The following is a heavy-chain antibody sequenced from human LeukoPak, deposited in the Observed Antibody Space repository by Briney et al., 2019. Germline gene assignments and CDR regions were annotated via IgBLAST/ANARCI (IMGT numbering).Heavy chain of an antibody. CDR3: ARAAWGYAFDI. CDR2: IYYSGNT. J-gene: IGHJ3*02. D-gene: IGHD7-27*01. Sequence: SETLSLTCTVSGGSMSSYYWTWIRQPPGKGLEWIGYIYYSGNTNYNPSLKSRVTISADTSKTKFSLKLSSVTAADTAFYYCARAAWGYAFDIWGQGTMVTVSS. CDR1: GGSMSSYY. V-gene: IGHV4-59*01.